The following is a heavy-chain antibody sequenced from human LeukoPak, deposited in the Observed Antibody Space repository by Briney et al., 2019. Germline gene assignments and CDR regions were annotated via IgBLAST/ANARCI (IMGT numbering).Heavy chain of an antibody. D-gene: IGHD5-18*01. V-gene: IGHV3-48*01. CDR2: ISSSSTTI. CDR1: TFTFSLDS. J-gene: IGHJ4*02. Sequence: GGSLRLSCAASTFTFSLDSMNWVRQAPGKGLEWVSYISSSSTTIYYADSVKGRFTISRDNAKNSLFLQMNSLRAEDTAVYYCARDSSDAAMVVWGQGTLVTVSS. CDR3: ARDSSDAAMVV.